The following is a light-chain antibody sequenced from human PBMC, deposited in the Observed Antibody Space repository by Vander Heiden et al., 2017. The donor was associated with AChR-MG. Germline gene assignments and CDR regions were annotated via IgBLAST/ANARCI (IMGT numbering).Light chain of an antibody. Sequence: QSVLTQPPSVSGAPGQRVTISCTGSSSNIGSGYDVHWYQQLPGTAPKLLISGNNNRPSGVPDRFSGSKSGTSASLAITGLQAEDEAEYYCQSYDTSLSGSFVFGTGTKVTVL. CDR2: GNN. V-gene: IGLV1-40*01. J-gene: IGLJ1*01. CDR1: SSNIGSGYD. CDR3: QSYDTSLSGSFV.